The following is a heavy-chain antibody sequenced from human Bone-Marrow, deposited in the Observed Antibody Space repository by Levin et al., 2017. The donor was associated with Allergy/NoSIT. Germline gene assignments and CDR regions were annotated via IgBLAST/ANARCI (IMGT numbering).Heavy chain of an antibody. D-gene: IGHD3-22*01. CDR3: AKIDRLYYDSSGYYHPVDY. Sequence: GESLKISCAASGFTFSSYAMSWVRQAPGKGLEWVSAISGSGGSTYYADSVKGRFTISRDNSKNTLYLQMNSLRAEDTAVYYCAKIDRLYYDSSGYYHPVDYWGQGTLVTVSS. CDR1: GFTFSSYA. CDR2: ISGSGGST. V-gene: IGHV3-23*01. J-gene: IGHJ4*02.